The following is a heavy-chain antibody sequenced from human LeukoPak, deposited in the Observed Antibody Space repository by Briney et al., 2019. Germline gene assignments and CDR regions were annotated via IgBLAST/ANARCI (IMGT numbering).Heavy chain of an antibody. D-gene: IGHD3-22*01. CDR1: GFTFSSYE. Sequence: PGGFLRLSCAASGFTFSSYEMNWVRQAPGKGLEWVSYISSSGSTIYYADSVKGRFTISRDNAKDSLYLQMNSLRAEDTAVYYCAEPGITMIRGVWGKGTTVTISS. CDR3: AEPGITMIRGV. J-gene: IGHJ6*04. V-gene: IGHV3-48*03. CDR2: ISSSGSTI.